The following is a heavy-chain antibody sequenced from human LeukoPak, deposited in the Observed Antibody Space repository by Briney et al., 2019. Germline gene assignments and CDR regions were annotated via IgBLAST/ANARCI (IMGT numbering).Heavy chain of an antibody. D-gene: IGHD6-13*01. CDR1: GYTFTRDG. Sequence: ASVKVSCKASGYTFTRDGISWGPQAPGQGREWRVWISAFNGDTNYAQKLKGRATMNTDPTRSTAYRRLRSRRPDDTAVYSGARRGIAAAGTDDYWGQGTLVTVSS. V-gene: IGHV1-18*01. CDR3: ARRGIAAAGTDDY. CDR2: ISAFNGDT. J-gene: IGHJ4*02.